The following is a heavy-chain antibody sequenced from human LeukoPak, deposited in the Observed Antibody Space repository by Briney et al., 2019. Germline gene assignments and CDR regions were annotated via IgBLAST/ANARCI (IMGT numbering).Heavy chain of an antibody. CDR3: ARDVDIVATTQFDY. V-gene: IGHV1-18*01. Sequence: ASVKVSCKASGYTFTSYGISWVRQAPGQGLEWMGWISAYNGNTNYAQKLQGRVTMTTDTSTSTAYMELRSLRSDDTAVYYCARDVDIVATTQFDYWGQGTLVTVSS. D-gene: IGHD5-12*01. CDR2: ISAYNGNT. J-gene: IGHJ4*02. CDR1: GYTFTSYG.